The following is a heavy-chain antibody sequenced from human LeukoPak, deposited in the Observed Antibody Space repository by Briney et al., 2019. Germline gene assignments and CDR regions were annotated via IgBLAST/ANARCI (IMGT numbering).Heavy chain of an antibody. CDR2: ISSSTYYT. D-gene: IGHD3-3*01. J-gene: IGHJ3*02. Sequence: GGSLRLSCAASGFTFTSYSMNWVRQAPGKGLEWVSSISSSTYYTYYGDSVKGRFTVSRDNAKKSVFLQMNSLRADDTAVYYCASEAPLWRSGTPREAFDIWGQGTMVIVSS. V-gene: IGHV3-21*01. CDR3: ASEAPLWRSGTPREAFDI. CDR1: GFTFTSYS.